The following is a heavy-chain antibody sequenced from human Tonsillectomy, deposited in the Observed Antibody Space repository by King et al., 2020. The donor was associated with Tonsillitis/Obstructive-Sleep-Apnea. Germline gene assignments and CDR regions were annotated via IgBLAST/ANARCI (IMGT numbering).Heavy chain of an antibody. J-gene: IGHJ2*01. CDR1: GFTFSSYD. CDR2: XSSSGRTI. Sequence: VQLVESGGGLEQPGGSLRLSCAASGFTFSSYDMNWVRQAPGKGLEWVSXXSSSGRTIYYADSVKGRFTISRDNAKNSLYLQMQSLRAEDTAVYYCARDNLGWYFDLWGRGTLVTVSS. V-gene: IGHV3-48*03. D-gene: IGHD1-14*01. CDR3: ARDNLGWYFDL.